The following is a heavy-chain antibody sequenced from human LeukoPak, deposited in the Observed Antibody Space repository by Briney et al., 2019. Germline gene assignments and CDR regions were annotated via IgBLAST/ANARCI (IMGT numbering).Heavy chain of an antibody. CDR3: ARARGEYTGDYHFDS. V-gene: IGHV3-48*02. Sequence: GGSLRLSCAPSGFTFSTYNMNWVRKAPGKGLEWVSYISSSSTTIYYADSVKGRFTSSRDNAKNSLCLQMDSLRDEDTAVYYCARARGEYTGDYHFDSWGQGTLVTVSS. CDR1: GFTFSTYN. CDR2: ISSSSTTI. D-gene: IGHD2-21*01. J-gene: IGHJ4*02.